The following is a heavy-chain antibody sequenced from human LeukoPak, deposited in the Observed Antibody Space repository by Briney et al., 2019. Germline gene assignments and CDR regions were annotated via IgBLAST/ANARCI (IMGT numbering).Heavy chain of an antibody. Sequence: ASVKVSCKASGYTFTGYYVHWVRQAPGQGLEWMGCVNPNSGGTNYAQKFQGRVTMTTDTSTSTAYMELRTLTSDDTAVYYCARVCYGDGDYYYYYMDVWGKGTTVTVSS. J-gene: IGHJ6*03. CDR3: ARVCYGDGDYYYYYMDV. CDR2: VNPNSGGT. D-gene: IGHD4-17*01. V-gene: IGHV1-2*02. CDR1: GYTFTGYY.